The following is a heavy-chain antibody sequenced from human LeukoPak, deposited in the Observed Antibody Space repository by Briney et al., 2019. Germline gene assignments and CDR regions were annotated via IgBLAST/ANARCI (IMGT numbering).Heavy chain of an antibody. V-gene: IGHV4-59*08. CDR1: RGSISPDH. D-gene: IGHD1-26*01. Sequence: SETLSLTCTVSRGSISPDHCAWIRQPPGKGLEWIGYILYTGRARYNPSLESRVTLTVDMSKNQVSLKLNSVTAADTAIYYCARLVDGIYTRLDSWGQGTLVTVSS. CDR3: ARLVDGIYTRLDS. J-gene: IGHJ4*02. CDR2: ILYTGRA.